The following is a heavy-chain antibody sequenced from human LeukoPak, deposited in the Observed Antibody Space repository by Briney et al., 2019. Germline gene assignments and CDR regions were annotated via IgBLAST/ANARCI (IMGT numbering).Heavy chain of an antibody. D-gene: IGHD2-2*01. V-gene: IGHV3-23*01. J-gene: IGHJ4*02. CDR1: GFTFSSYA. CDR3: ARGLDCRSTSCYLDN. CDR2: ISDSGGST. Sequence: GGSLRLSCAASGFTFSSYAMSWVRQAPGKGLEWVSSISDSGGSTYYADSVKGRFTISRDNAKNSLDLQINGLGAEDTAVYYCARGLDCRSTSCYLDNWGQGTLVTVSS.